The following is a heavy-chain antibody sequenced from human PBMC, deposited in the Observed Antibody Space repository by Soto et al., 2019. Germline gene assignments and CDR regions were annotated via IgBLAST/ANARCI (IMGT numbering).Heavy chain of an antibody. CDR3: ARGRATLPVFAVAR. CDR2: VYWNDDK. V-gene: IGHV2-5*01. CDR1: WRSLSFRRGG. J-gene: IGHJ3*02. Sequence: WRSLSFRRGGRGWIRRPPGKALEWLALVYWNDDKHYSPSLKSRLTITKDTYKNQAILTMTNMDPVDTATEDCARGRATLPVFAVARWGPATVVTV.